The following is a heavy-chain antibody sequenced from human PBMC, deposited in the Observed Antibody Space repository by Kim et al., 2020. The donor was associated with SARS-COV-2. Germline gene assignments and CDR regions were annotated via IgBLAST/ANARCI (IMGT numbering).Heavy chain of an antibody. Sequence: SVKVSCKASGDSFDSYVFSWVRQAPGQGLEWMGGIVPLIGTPDYAQTFQSRLTITADESTNTAYMELSNLKSEDTAMYYCARDLYYWGQGTLVTVSS. J-gene: IGHJ4*02. CDR2: IVPLIGTP. CDR1: GDSFDSYV. CDR3: ARDLYY. V-gene: IGHV1-69*13.